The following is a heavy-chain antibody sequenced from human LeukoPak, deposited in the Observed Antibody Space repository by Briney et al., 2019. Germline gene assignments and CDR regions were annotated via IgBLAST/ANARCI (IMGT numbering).Heavy chain of an antibody. CDR1: GGSISSNY. V-gene: IGHV4-59*01. Sequence: SETLSLTCTVSGGSISSNYWSWIRQPPGKGLEWIGYIYYSGSTNYNPSLKSRVTISVDTSKNQFSLKLSSVTAADTAVYYCARIVGALIDYWGQGTLVTVSS. D-gene: IGHD1-26*01. CDR3: ARIVGALIDY. CDR2: IYYSGST. J-gene: IGHJ4*02.